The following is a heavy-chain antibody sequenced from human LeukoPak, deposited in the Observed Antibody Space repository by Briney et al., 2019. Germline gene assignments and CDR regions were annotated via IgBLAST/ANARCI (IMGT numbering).Heavy chain of an antibody. V-gene: IGHV1-8*03. CDR1: GYTFTSYD. CDR2: MNPNRGNT. D-gene: IGHD6-13*01. Sequence: ASVKVSCKASGYTFTSYDINWVRQATGQGLEWMGWMNPNRGNTGYAQKFQGRVTITRNTSISTAYMELSSLRSDDTAMYYCARMWSTATSGWNWFDPWGQGTLVTVSS. CDR3: ARMWSTATSGWNWFDP. J-gene: IGHJ5*02.